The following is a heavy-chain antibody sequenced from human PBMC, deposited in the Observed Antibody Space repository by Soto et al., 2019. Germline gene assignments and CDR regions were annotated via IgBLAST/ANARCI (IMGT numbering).Heavy chain of an antibody. Sequence: PGESLKISCKGSGYSFTSYWISWVRQMPGKGLEWMGIIYPGDSDTRYSPSFQGQVTISADKSISTAYLQWSSLKASDTAMYYCARQGCSSTSCYIWGYYYYGMDVWGQGTTVTVS. CDR2: IYPGDSDT. CDR1: GYSFTSYW. CDR3: ARQGCSSTSCYIWGYYYYGMDV. D-gene: IGHD2-2*02. V-gene: IGHV5-51*01. J-gene: IGHJ6*02.